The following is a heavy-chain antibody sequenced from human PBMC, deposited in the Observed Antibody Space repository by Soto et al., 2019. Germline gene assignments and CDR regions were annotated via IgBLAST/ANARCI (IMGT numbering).Heavy chain of an antibody. CDR3: ARALRNSYSGVRASYFDF. D-gene: IGHD2-21*01. V-gene: IGHV4-31*03. CDR2: IYYSGST. CDR1: GGSISSGGYY. Sequence: PSETLSLTCTVSGGSISSGGYYWSWIRQHPGKGLEWIGYIYYSGSTYYNPSLKSRVTISVDTSKNQFSLKLSSVTAADTAVYYCARALRNSYSGVRASYFDFWGQGILVTVSS. J-gene: IGHJ4*02.